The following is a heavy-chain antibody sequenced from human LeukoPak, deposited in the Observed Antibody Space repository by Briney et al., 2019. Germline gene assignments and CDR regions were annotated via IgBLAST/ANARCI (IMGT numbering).Heavy chain of an antibody. Sequence: PGGSLRLSCAASGFTFSSYAMNWVRQAPGKGLEWVSTISNSGDRTYYADSVKGRFTISRDNSKNTLYLQMNTLRAEDTAVYYCAKRIATAGPYFDYWGQGALVTVSS. CDR2: ISNSGDRT. CDR1: GFTFSSYA. V-gene: IGHV3-23*01. D-gene: IGHD6-13*01. CDR3: AKRIATAGPYFDY. J-gene: IGHJ4*02.